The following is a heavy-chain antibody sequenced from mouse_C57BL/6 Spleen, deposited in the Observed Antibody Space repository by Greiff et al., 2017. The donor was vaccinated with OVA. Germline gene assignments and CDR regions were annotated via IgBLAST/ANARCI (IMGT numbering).Heavy chain of an antibody. V-gene: IGHV5-17*01. CDR3: SRSYDGYDY. CDR2: ISSGSSTI. D-gene: IGHD2-2*01. CDR1: GFTFSDYG. Sequence: DVQLVESGGGLVKPGGSLKLSCAASGFTFSDYGMHWVRQAPEKGLEWVAYISSGSSTIYYADTLKGRFTITRDNAKNTLFLHMTSLRSEDSAMYDYSRSYDGYDYWGQGTTLTVSS. J-gene: IGHJ2*01.